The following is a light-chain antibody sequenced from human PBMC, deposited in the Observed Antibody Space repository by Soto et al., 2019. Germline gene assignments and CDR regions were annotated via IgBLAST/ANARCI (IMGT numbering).Light chain of an antibody. CDR1: SSDVGAYNY. Sequence: QSVLTQPPSASGSPGQSVAISCTATSSDVGAYNYVAWYQQHPGKVPKLMIYEVSKRPSGVPDRFSGSKSGNTASLTVSGLQADDEADYYCSSYAGSDVFVFGTGTKVTVL. V-gene: IGLV2-8*01. CDR2: EVS. J-gene: IGLJ1*01. CDR3: SSYAGSDVFV.